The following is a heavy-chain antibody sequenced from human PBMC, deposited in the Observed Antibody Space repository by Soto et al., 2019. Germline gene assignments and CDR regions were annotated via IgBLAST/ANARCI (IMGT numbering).Heavy chain of an antibody. CDR3: ARTCSGGTCSFDY. V-gene: IGHV3-43*01. Sequence: GGSLRLSCAASGFTFDDYTMHWVRQAPGKGLEWVSPISWDGGSTYYADSVKGRFTISRDNSENTLYLQMNSLRAEDTAVYYCARTCSGGTCSFDYWGQGTLVTVSS. J-gene: IGHJ4*02. CDR1: GFTFDDYT. D-gene: IGHD2-15*01. CDR2: ISWDGGST.